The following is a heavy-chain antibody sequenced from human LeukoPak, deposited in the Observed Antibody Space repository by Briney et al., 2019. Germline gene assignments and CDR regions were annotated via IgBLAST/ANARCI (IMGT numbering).Heavy chain of an antibody. D-gene: IGHD6-6*01. J-gene: IGHJ5*02. Sequence: PSETLSLTCTVSGGSIISYHWSWIRQPPGKGLEWIGYIYYSGSTNYNPSLKSRVTVSVDTSKNQFSLKLSSVTAADTAVYYCARDGYSSSSAKNWFDPWGQGTLVTVSS. CDR3: ARDGYSSSSAKNWFDP. CDR1: GGSIISYH. V-gene: IGHV4-59*12. CDR2: IYYSGST.